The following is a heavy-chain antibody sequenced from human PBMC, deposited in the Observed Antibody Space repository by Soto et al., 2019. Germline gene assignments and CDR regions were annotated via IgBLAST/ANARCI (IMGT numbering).Heavy chain of an antibody. V-gene: IGHV4-59*01. CDR3: ARPYYDTVGFGLDP. D-gene: IGHD3-22*01. J-gene: IGHJ5*02. CDR2: MYYSGSF. Sequence: QVHLQESGPGLVKPSETLSLTCSVSGDSISSGYWTWIRQHQGRGLEWIGYMYYSGSFNYHPSLKSLVIISVATSKNQFSLRLSSVTAADTAVYYCARPYYDTVGFGLDPWGQGALVTVSS. CDR1: GDSISSGY.